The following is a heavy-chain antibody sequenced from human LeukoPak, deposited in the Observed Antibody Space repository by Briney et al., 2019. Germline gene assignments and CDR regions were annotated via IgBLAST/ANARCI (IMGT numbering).Heavy chain of an antibody. CDR2: ISAYNGNT. D-gene: IGHD3-3*01. Sequence: GASVKVSCKASGYTFTSYGISWVRQAPGQGLEWMGWISAYNGNTNYAQKLQGRVTMTTDTSTSTAYMELRSLRSDDTAVYYCARSLHYDFWSGSFDDYWGQGTLVTVSS. CDR1: GYTFTSYG. V-gene: IGHV1-18*01. CDR3: ARSLHYDFWSGSFDDY. J-gene: IGHJ4*02.